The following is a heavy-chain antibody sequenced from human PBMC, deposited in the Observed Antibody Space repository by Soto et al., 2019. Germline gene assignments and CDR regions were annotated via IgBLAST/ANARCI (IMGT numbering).Heavy chain of an antibody. V-gene: IGHV3-9*01. Sequence: PGGSLRLSCVGTGLNFDDFAMHWVRQAPGKGLEWVSGITWNSRVLAYADSVKGRFTISRDNARNSLYLQMDSLRDEDTALYYCAEGRYDFWSPYYFDSWGQGTLGTVS. J-gene: IGHJ4*02. D-gene: IGHD3-3*01. CDR1: GLNFDDFA. CDR2: ITWNSRVL. CDR3: AEGRYDFWSPYYFDS.